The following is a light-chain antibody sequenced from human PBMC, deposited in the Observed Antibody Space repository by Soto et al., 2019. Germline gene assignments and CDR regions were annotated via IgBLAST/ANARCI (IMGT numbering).Light chain of an antibody. Sequence: QSVLTQSPSASASLGASVKLTCTLSSGHSSYAIAWHQQQPEKGPRYLMKLNSDGSHSKGDGIPDRFSGSSSGAERYLTISSLQSEDEADSYCQTWGTGTVVFGGGTKLTVL. V-gene: IGLV4-69*01. CDR1: SGHSSYA. CDR2: LNSDGSH. CDR3: QTWGTGTVV. J-gene: IGLJ2*01.